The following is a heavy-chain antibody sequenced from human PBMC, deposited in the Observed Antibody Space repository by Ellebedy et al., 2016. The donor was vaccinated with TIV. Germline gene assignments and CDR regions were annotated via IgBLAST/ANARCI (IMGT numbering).Heavy chain of an antibody. CDR1: GFTFSSYW. J-gene: IGHJ4*02. D-gene: IGHD4-17*01. CDR3: ARGGYYDDYRPPFDY. V-gene: IGHV3-74*01. Sequence: GGSLRLSXAASGFTFSSYWMHWVRQAPGKGLVWVSRMDSGGSTTDYADSVKGRFTISRDNAKNSLYLQMNSLRADDTAVYYCARGGYYDDYRPPFDYWGQGTLVTVSS. CDR2: MDSGGSTT.